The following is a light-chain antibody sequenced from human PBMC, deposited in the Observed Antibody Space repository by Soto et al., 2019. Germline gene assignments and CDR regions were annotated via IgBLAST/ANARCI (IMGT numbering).Light chain of an antibody. CDR2: KAS. V-gene: IGKV1-5*03. J-gene: IGKJ1*01. CDR1: QNISNW. CDR3: QQYNGDSGT. Sequence: DIQMTQSPSTLSASVGDRVTITCRASQNISNWLAWYQHKPGEVPKLLIYKASTLHSGVPSRFSGHGSGTEFTLTIASLEPDDFATFYCQQYNGDSGTFGQGTKVEIK.